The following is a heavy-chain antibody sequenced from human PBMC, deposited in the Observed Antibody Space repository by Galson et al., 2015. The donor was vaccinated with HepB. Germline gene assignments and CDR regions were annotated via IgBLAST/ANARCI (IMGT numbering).Heavy chain of an antibody. Sequence: SVKVSCKASGYTFTSYGISWVRQAPGQGLEWMGWISAYNGNTNYAQKLQGRVTMTTDTSTSTAYMELRSLRSDDTAVYYCARDTWLVRGGPSGWFDPWGQGTLVTVSS. J-gene: IGHJ5*02. V-gene: IGHV1-18*01. CDR3: ARDTWLVRGGPSGWFDP. D-gene: IGHD6-19*01. CDR2: ISAYNGNT. CDR1: GYTFTSYG.